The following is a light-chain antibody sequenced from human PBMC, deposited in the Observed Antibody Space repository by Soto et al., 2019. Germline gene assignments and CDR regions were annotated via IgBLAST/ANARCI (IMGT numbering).Light chain of an antibody. V-gene: IGKV3-15*01. CDR2: GAS. CDR1: QSVSTN. J-gene: IGKJ3*01. CDR3: QQYNNSPFT. Sequence: EIVMTQSPATLSVSPGERATLSCRASQSVSTNLAWYQQKPGQAPRLLIYGASTRATGIPARFSGSGSGTVFTLTSSRLPSEDLVYYYCQQYNNSPFTFGSGTKVEIK.